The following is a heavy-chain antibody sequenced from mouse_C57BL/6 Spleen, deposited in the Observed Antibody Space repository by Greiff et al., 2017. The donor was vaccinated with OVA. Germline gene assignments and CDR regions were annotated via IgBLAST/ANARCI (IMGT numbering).Heavy chain of an antibody. V-gene: IGHV5S21*01. J-gene: IGHJ2*01. Sequence: EVKLVESGEGLVKPGGSRKLSCAASGFTFSSYAMSWVRQTPEQRLEWVAYISSGGDYIYYADTVKGRFTISRDNARNTLYLQMSSLKSEDTAMYYCTRHYFDYWGQGTTLTVSS. CDR1: GFTFSSYA. CDR3: TRHYFDY. CDR2: ISSGGDYI.